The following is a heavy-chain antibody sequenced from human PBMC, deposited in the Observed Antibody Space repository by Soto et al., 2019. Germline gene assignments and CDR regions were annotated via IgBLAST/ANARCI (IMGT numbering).Heavy chain of an antibody. CDR1: GCTFTSYY. CDR2: INPSGGST. D-gene: IGHD2-2*01. V-gene: IGHV1-46*01. Sequence: ASVKVSCKASGCTFTSYYMHWVRQAPGQGLEWMGIINPSGGSTSYAQKFQGRVTMTRDTSTSTVYMELSSLRSEDTAVYYCARGGYCSSTSCYSYYYGMDVWGQGTTVTVSS. J-gene: IGHJ6*02. CDR3: ARGGYCSSTSCYSYYYGMDV.